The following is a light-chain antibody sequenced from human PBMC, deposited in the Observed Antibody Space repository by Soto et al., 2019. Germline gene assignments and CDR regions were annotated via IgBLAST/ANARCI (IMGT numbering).Light chain of an antibody. CDR1: QSVGNN. CDR3: QQYNDWPRT. J-gene: IGKJ1*01. V-gene: IGKV3-15*01. CDR2: GAS. Sequence: EIVLTQSPVTLSLSPGDTATLSCRASQSVGNNFAWFQQKPGQAPRLLIYGASATATGIPGRFSGSGSGTEFTLTISSLQSEEFAVYYCQQYNDWPRTFGQGTKVEIK.